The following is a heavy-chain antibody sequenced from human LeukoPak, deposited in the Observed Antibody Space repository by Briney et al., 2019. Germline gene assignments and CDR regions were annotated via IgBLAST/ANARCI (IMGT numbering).Heavy chain of an antibody. V-gene: IGHV3-74*01. J-gene: IGHJ3*02. CDR1: GFTFSSYW. CDR2: INTDGSST. CDR3: AKDHIVGAPEAFDI. Sequence: GGSLRLSCAASGFTFSSYWMHWVRQAPGKGLVWVSRINTDGSSTSYADSVKGRFTISRDNAKNTLYLQMNSLRAEDTAVYYCAKDHIVGAPEAFDIWGQGTMVTVSS. D-gene: IGHD1-26*01.